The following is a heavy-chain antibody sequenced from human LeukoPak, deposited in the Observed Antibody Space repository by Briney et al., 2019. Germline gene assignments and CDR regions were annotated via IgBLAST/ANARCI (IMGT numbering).Heavy chain of an antibody. CDR3: AKDLSLATRPYYFDY. V-gene: IGHV3-23*01. J-gene: IGHJ4*02. CDR1: GFTFSSYA. Sequence: GGSLRLSCAASGFTFSSYAMSWVRQAPGKGLEWVSAIRGSGGNTYYADSVKGRFTISRDNSKNTLYLQMNSLRAEDTAVYYCAKDLSLATRPYYFDYWGQGTLVTASS. D-gene: IGHD6-6*01. CDR2: IRGSGGNT.